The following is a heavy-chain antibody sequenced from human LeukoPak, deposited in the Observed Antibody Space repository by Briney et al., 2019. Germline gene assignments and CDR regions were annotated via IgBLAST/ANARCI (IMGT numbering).Heavy chain of an antibody. CDR1: GFTFSNYA. Sequence: PGKSLRLPCAASGFTFSNYAMHWVRQAPGKGLEWVPLISSGGTYEYYADSVKGRFTISRDNSKNTLYLQLNSLRAEDTAVYYCARDSTYYYDSGSSGPHYFDNWGQGTLVTVSS. CDR3: ARDSTYYYDSGSSGPHYFDN. V-gene: IGHV3-30*01. CDR2: ISSGGTYE. D-gene: IGHD3-10*01. J-gene: IGHJ4*02.